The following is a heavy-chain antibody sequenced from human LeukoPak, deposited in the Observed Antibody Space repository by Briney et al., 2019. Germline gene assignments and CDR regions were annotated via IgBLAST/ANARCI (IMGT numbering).Heavy chain of an antibody. Sequence: GGSLRLSCAASGFTFSSYAMSWVRQAPGKGLEWVSAISGSGDSTYYADSVKGRFTISRDNSKNTLYLQMNSLRAADTAVHYCAKDMRYCTGGSCFGWFDPWGQGTLVTVSS. J-gene: IGHJ5*02. V-gene: IGHV3-23*01. CDR2: ISGSGDST. D-gene: IGHD2-15*01. CDR3: AKDMRYCTGGSCFGWFDP. CDR1: GFTFSSYA.